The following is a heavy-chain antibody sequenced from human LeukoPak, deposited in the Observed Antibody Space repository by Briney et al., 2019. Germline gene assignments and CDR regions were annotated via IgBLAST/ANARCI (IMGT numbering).Heavy chain of an antibody. CDR3: ARGGSDYYDSRRPPGY. V-gene: IGHV4-30-4*08. J-gene: IGHJ4*02. D-gene: IGHD3-22*01. Sequence: SQTLSLTCTVSGGSITSGNYYWSWIRQPPGKGLEWIGYIYHSGSTYYNPSLKSRVIISVDRPKNQFSLKLSSGTAADTAVYYCARGGSDYYDSRRPPGYWGQGTLVTVSS. CDR1: GGSITSGNYY. CDR2: IYHSGST.